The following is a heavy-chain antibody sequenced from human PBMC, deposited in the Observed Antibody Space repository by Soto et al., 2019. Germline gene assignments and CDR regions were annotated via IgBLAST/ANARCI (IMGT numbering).Heavy chain of an antibody. CDR3: ARARWYDAFDV. Sequence: TLSLTCAGSGFFISSGNYWGWIRKPPGKGLEWIGSIFHGGNTYYNPSLKSRVTISVDMSKNQFSLKLNSVTAADTAVYYCARARWYDAFDVWGQGTVVTVSS. CDR2: IFHGGNT. CDR1: GFFISSGNY. J-gene: IGHJ3*01. D-gene: IGHD2-15*01. V-gene: IGHV4-38-2*01.